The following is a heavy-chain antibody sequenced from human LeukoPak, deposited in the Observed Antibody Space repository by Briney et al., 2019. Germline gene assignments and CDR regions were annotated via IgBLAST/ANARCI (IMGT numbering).Heavy chain of an antibody. CDR2: IWSDGSNK. Sequence: GGSLRLSCAASGFTFSDYGIPWVRQAPGKGLEWVAVIWSDGSNKYYADSVKGRFTISRDNSKKTLYLQMNSLRVEDTAVYYCVRASGSFDYWGQGTLVTVS. D-gene: IGHD3-10*01. CDR1: GFTFSDYG. CDR3: VRASGSFDY. J-gene: IGHJ4*02. V-gene: IGHV3-33*01.